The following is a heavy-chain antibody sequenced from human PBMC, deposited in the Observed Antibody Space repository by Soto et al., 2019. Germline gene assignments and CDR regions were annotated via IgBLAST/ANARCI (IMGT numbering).Heavy chain of an antibody. CDR1: GGTFSSYA. Sequence: SVKVSCKASGGTFSSYAISWVRQAPGQGLEWMGGIIPIFGTANYAQKFQGRVTITADESTSTAYMELSSLRSEDTAVYYCARAGYSSSGKTNWFDPWGQGTLVTVSS. J-gene: IGHJ5*02. V-gene: IGHV1-69*13. D-gene: IGHD6-13*01. CDR2: IIPIFGTA. CDR3: ARAGYSSSGKTNWFDP.